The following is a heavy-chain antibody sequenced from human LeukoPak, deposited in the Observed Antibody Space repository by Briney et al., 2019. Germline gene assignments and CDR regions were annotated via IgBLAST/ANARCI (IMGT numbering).Heavy chain of an antibody. CDR3: ARGGVGSVSWYFGQKDNWFDP. V-gene: IGHV1-69*05. CDR2: IIPIFGTA. Sequence: SVKVSCKASGGTFSSYAISWVRQAPGQGLEWMGGIIPIFGTANYAQKFQGRVTITTDESTSTAYMELSRLRSDDTAVYYCARGGVGSVSWYFGQKDNWFDPWGQGTLVTVSS. D-gene: IGHD6-13*01. CDR1: GGTFSSYA. J-gene: IGHJ5*02.